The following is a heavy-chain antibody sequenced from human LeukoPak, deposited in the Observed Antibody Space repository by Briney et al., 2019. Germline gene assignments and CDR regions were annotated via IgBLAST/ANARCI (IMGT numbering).Heavy chain of an antibody. CDR2: IYYSGST. CDR1: GGSISSYY. J-gene: IGHJ6*03. CDR3: ARAPDSSGWYDYYYMDV. D-gene: IGHD6-19*01. Sequence: PSETLSLTCTVSGGSISSYYWSWIRQPPGKGLEWIGYIYYSGSTNYNPSLKSRVTISVDTSKNQFSLKLSSVTAADTAVYYCARAPDSSGWYDYYYMDVWGKGTTVTVSS. V-gene: IGHV4-59*01.